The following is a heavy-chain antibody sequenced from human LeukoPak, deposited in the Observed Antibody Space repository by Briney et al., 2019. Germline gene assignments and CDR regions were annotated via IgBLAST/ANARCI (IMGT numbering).Heavy chain of an antibody. CDR3: VKLYMCSAGFDY. D-gene: IGHD3-10*01. V-gene: IGHV3-23*01. Sequence: GGSLRLSCAAAGFTFSSYAMSCVRQAPGKGLEWVSTISGSGGGTYYADSVKGRFTISRDNSKNTLYLQMNSLRAEDTALYYGVKLYMCSAGFDYWGQGTLVTVSS. J-gene: IGHJ4*02. CDR1: GFTFSSYA. CDR2: ISGSGGGT.